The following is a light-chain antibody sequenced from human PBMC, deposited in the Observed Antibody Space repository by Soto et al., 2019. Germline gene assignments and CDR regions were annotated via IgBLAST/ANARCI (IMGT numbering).Light chain of an antibody. CDR3: CSYAGSSTPYV. CDR2: EGS. V-gene: IGLV2-23*01. CDR1: SSDVGSYNL. Sequence: QSVLTQPASVSGSPGQLITISCTGTSSDVGSYNLVSWYQQHPGKAPKLMIYEGSKRPSGVSNRFSGSKSGNTASLTISGLQAEDEADYYCCSYAGSSTPYVFGTGTKVTVL. J-gene: IGLJ1*01.